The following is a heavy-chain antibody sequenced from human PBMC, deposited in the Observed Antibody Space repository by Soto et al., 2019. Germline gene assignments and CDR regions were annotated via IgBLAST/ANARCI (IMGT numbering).Heavy chain of an antibody. Sequence: EVQLVESGGGLIQPGGSLRLSCAVSGFTVSNNYMSWVRQAPGKGLEGVSVIYSGGYTAYGDSVKGRFTISRDNSKNTQYLKMNSVRADTTAVFYGGPQRGGGGYWGQGTLVTVSS. D-gene: IGHD6-25*01. CDR2: IYSGGYT. CDR1: GFTVSNNY. J-gene: IGHJ4*02. V-gene: IGHV3-53*01. CDR3: GPQRGGGGY.